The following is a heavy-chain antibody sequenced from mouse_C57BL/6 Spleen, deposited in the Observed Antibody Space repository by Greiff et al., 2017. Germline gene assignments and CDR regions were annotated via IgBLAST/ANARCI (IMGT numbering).Heavy chain of an antibody. V-gene: IGHV1-55*01. Sequence: QVQLQQPGAELVKPGASVKMSCKASGYTFTSYWITWVKQRPGQGLEWIGDIYPGSGCTNYNEKFKSKATLTVDTSSSTAYMQLSSLTSEDSAVYYCARKGSFYAMDYWGQGTSVTVSS. CDR2: IYPGSGCT. J-gene: IGHJ4*01. CDR1: GYTFTSYW. CDR3: ARKGSFYAMDY.